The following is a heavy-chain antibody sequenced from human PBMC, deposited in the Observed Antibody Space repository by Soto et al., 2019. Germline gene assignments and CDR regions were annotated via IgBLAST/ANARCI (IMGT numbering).Heavy chain of an antibody. J-gene: IGHJ6*02. V-gene: IGHV6-1*01. Sequence: SQTLSLTCAISGDSVSSNSAAWNWIRQSPSRGLEWLGRTYYRPKWYNDYAVSVKSRITINPDTSKNQFSLQLNSVTPEDTAVYYCARDAVAVAGDYYYGMDVWGQGTTVTVS. CDR3: ARDAVAVAGDYYYGMDV. CDR2: TYYRPKWYN. CDR1: GDSVSSNSAA. D-gene: IGHD6-19*01.